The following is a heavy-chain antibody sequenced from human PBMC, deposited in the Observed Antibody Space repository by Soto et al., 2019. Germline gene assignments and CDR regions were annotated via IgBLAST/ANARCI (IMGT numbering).Heavy chain of an antibody. V-gene: IGHV1-69*13. CDR1: GGTFSSYA. CDR2: IIPIFGTA. D-gene: IGHD5-12*01. CDR3: ARDSNSGYDRAGFDY. Sequence: SVKVSCKASGGTFSSYAISWVRQAPGQGLEWMGGIIPIFGTANYAQKFQGRVTITADESTSTAYMELSSLRSEDTAAYYCARDSNSGYDRAGFDYWGQGTLVTVSS. J-gene: IGHJ4*02.